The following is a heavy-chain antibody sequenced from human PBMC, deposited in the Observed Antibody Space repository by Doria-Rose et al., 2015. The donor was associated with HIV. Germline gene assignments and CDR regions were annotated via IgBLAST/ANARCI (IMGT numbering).Heavy chain of an antibody. CDR2: IFSDDER. Sequence: SGPVLVKPTETLTLTCTVSGVSLSSPGMGVSWTRQPPGKALEWLANIFSDDERSYKTSLKSRLTSSRGTSKSQVVLTMTDMDPVDTATYYCVRIKSSRWYHKYYFDFWGQGTLVIVSA. V-gene: IGHV2-26*01. J-gene: IGHJ4*02. CDR1: GVSLSSPGMG. D-gene: IGHD6-13*01. CDR3: VRIKSSRWYHKYYFDF.